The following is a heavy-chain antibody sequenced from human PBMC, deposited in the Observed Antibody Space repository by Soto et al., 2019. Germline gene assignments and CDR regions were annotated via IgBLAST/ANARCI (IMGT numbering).Heavy chain of an antibody. CDR2: IIPIFGSP. CDR1: GGTFSTYA. D-gene: IGHD2-2*01. CDR3: ARYVADITSSYQALPEDYYYGMDV. J-gene: IGHJ6*02. Sequence: QEQLVQSGAEIKKPGSSVKISCEASGGTFSTYAFSCVRQAPGQGLEWMGGIIPIFGSPRYAQKFQGRVTITADEFLSTAYMELSSLRSDDTAVYYCARYVADITSSYQALPEDYYYGMDVWGQGTTVTVSS. V-gene: IGHV1-69*01.